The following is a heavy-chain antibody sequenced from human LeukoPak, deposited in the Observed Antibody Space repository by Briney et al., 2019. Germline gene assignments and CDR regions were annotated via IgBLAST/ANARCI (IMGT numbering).Heavy chain of an antibody. J-gene: IGHJ4*02. Sequence: PSETLSLTCTVSGGSISSSSYYWGWIRQPPGNGLESIGSIYYSRSTYYNPYLKSRVTISVDTSKNQFSLKLSSVTAADTAVYYCARGRYYDSSGYYYHWGQGTLVTVSS. CDR2: IYYSRST. CDR3: ARGRYYDSSGYYYH. CDR1: GGSISSSSYY. V-gene: IGHV4-39*07. D-gene: IGHD3-22*01.